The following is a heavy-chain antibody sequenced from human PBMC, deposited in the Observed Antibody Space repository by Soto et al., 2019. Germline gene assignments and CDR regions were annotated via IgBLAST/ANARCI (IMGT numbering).Heavy chain of an antibody. CDR1: GYTFTGYY. V-gene: IGHV1-2*02. CDR3: ARDKATVTTYDPRFSPPQGFDP. CDR2: INPNSGGT. D-gene: IGHD4-17*01. Sequence: ASVKVSCKASGYTFTGYYMHWVRQAPGQGLEWMGWINPNSGGTNYAQKFQGRVTMTRDTSISTAYMELSRLRSDDTAVYYCARDKATVTTYDPRFSPPQGFDPWGQGTLVTVSS. J-gene: IGHJ5*02.